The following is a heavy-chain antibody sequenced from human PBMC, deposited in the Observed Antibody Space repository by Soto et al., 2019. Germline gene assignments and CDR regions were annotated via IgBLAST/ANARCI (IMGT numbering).Heavy chain of an antibody. CDR1: GYTFTSYG. J-gene: IGHJ4*02. D-gene: IGHD3-10*01. CDR3: ARAMVRGVLDY. Sequence: ASVKVSCKASGYTFTSYGISWVRQAPGQGLEWMGWISAYYGNTNCAQKLQGRVTMTTDTSTSTAYMELRSLRSDDTAVYYCARAMVRGVLDYWGQGTLVTVSS. CDR2: ISAYYGNT. V-gene: IGHV1-18*04.